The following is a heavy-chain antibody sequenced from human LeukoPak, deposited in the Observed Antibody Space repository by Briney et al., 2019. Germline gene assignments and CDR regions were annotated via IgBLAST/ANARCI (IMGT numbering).Heavy chain of an antibody. CDR2: ISSSSSYI. J-gene: IGHJ3*02. CDR3: ARVSLHDAFDI. Sequence: PGGSLRLSCAASGFTFSSYSMNWVRQAPGKGLEWVSSISSSSSYIYYEDSVKGRFTISRDNAKNSLYLQMNSLRAEDTAVYYCARVSLHDAFDIWGQGTMVTVSS. CDR1: GFTFSSYS. V-gene: IGHV3-21*01.